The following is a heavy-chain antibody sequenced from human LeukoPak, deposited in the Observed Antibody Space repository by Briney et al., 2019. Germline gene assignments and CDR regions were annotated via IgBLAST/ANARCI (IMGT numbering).Heavy chain of an antibody. Sequence: KPSETLSLTCAVYGESFSSYYWSWIRQLPGKGLEWIGEINHRGSTNYNPSLKTRVTISIDTSKNHFPLRLTSVTAADTAVYYCARDGRDTSALYNPLRFDSWGQGALVTVSS. V-gene: IGHV4-34*01. CDR1: GESFSSYY. D-gene: IGHD1-14*01. J-gene: IGHJ4*02. CDR2: INHRGST. CDR3: ARDGRDTSALYNPLRFDS.